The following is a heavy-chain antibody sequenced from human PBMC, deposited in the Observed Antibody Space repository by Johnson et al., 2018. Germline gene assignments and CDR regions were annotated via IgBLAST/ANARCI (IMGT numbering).Heavy chain of an antibody. J-gene: IGHJ1*01. D-gene: IGHD1-26*01. V-gene: IGHV4-59*01. CDR3: ARGELPLKEYFQH. Sequence: QVQLQESGPGLVTPSETLSLTCSVSGGSFSSFYWSWIRQAPGKGLEWIGCFDNSGSTNFNSSLKSRVTVSGDTSKNQFSRKLSSVTAAGPAVYYCARGELPLKEYFQHWGQGTLVTVSS. CDR2: FDNSGST. CDR1: GGSFSSFY.